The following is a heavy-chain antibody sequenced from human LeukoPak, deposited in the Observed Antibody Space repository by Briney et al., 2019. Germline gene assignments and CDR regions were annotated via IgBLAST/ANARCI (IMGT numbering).Heavy chain of an antibody. Sequence: GGSLRLSCAASGFTLSSYAMHWVRQAPGKGLEWVAVISYDGSNKYYADSVKGRFTISRDNSKNTLYLQMNSLRAEDTAVYYCARVGASNYYYGMDVWGQGTTVTVSS. CDR3: ARVGASNYYYGMDV. D-gene: IGHD3-3*01. CDR2: ISYDGSNK. V-gene: IGHV3-30*04. CDR1: GFTLSSYA. J-gene: IGHJ6*02.